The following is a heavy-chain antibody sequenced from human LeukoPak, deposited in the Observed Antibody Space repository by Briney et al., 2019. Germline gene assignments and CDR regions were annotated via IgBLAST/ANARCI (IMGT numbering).Heavy chain of an antibody. V-gene: IGHV4-34*01. CDR1: GGSFSGYY. J-gene: IGHJ5*02. CDR3: ARAENGIAAAGTRWFDP. D-gene: IGHD6-13*01. Sequence: SETLSLTCAVYGGSFSGYYWSWIRQPPGKGLEWIGEINHSGCTNYNPSLKSRVTISVDTSKNQFSLKLSSVTAADTAVYYCARAENGIAAAGTRWFDPWGQGTLVTVSS. CDR2: INHSGCT.